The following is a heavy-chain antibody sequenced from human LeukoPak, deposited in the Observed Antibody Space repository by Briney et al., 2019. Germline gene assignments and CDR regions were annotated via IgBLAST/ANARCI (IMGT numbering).Heavy chain of an antibody. V-gene: IGHV3-23*01. CDR3: ARERGGSYLDY. J-gene: IGHJ4*02. CDR2: ISGSGGST. CDR1: GFTFSSYA. Sequence: GGSLRLSCAASGFTFSSYAMSWVRQAPGKGLEWVSGISGSGGSTYYADSVKGRFTISRDNSRNTLYLQMNSLRAEDTAVYYCARERGGSYLDYWGQGTLVTVSS. D-gene: IGHD1-26*01.